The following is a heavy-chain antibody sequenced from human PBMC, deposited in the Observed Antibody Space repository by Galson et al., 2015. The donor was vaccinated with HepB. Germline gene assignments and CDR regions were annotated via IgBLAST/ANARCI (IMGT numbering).Heavy chain of an antibody. CDR3: ARALGGFYYAIDV. Sequence: SVKVSCKASGGTFSNFALSWVRQAPGQGLEWMGGIIPVFGIANHTQKFQDRVRIIADISTSTAFMELSRLRSDDTAVYYCARALGGFYYAIDVWSQGTTVIVSS. D-gene: IGHD1-26*01. J-gene: IGHJ6*02. CDR2: IIPVFGIA. CDR1: GGTFSNFA. V-gene: IGHV1-69*10.